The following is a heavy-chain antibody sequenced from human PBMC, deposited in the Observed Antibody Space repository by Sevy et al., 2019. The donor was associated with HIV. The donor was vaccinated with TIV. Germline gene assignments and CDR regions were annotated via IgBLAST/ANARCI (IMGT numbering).Heavy chain of an antibody. Sequence: GGSLRLSCAASGFTFSSYGMHWVRQAPGKGLEWVAVIWYDGSNKYYADSVKGRFTISRDKSKNTLYLQMNSLRAEDTAVYYCARAGVYGDYYYYYGMDVWGQGTTVTVSS. CDR3: ARAGVYGDYYYYYGMDV. V-gene: IGHV3-33*01. J-gene: IGHJ6*02. CDR1: GFTFSSYG. CDR2: IWYDGSNK. D-gene: IGHD4-17*01.